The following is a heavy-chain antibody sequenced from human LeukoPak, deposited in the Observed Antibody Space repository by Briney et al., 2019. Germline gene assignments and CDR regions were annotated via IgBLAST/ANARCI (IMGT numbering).Heavy chain of an antibody. D-gene: IGHD4-17*01. Sequence: ASVKVSCKASGYTFTSYAMHRVRQAPGQRLEWMGWINAGNGNTKYSQKFQGRVTITRDTSASTAYMELSSLRSEDTAVYHCASLGDYGDYSLGYWGQGTLVTVSS. V-gene: IGHV1-3*01. CDR2: INAGNGNT. CDR3: ASLGDYGDYSLGY. CDR1: GYTFTSYA. J-gene: IGHJ4*02.